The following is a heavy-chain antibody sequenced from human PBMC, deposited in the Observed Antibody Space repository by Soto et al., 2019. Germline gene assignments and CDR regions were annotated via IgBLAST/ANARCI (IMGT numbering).Heavy chain of an antibody. CDR2: IYYSGST. J-gene: IGHJ4*02. CDR3: ARESSSSCFDY. V-gene: IGHV4-59*01. CDR1: GGSISSYY. D-gene: IGHD6-6*01. Sequence: SETLSLTCTVSGGSISSYYWSWIRQPPGKGLEWIGYIYYSGSTNYNPSLKSRVTISVDTSKNQSSLKLSSVTAAETAVYYCARESSSSCFDYWGQGTLVTVSS.